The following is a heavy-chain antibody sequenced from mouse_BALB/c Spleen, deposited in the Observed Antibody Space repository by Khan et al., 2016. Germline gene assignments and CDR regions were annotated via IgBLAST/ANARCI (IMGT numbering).Heavy chain of an antibody. Sequence: QVQLKESGPGLVQPSQSLSITCTVSGFSLTSCGVHWVRQSPGKGLEWLGVIWRGGSTDDNAAFMSRLSINKDNSKSQVFFKMNSLQADDTAIYYCAKANWDGIYCYAMDCWGRQTSVTVSS. CDR2: IWRGGST. CDR1: GFSLTSCG. CDR3: AKANWDGIYCYAMDC. V-gene: IGHV2-5*01. D-gene: IGHD4-1*01. J-gene: IGHJ4*01.